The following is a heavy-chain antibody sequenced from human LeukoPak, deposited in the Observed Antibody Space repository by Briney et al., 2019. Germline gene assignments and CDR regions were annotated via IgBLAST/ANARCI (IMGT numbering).Heavy chain of an antibody. D-gene: IGHD3-10*01. CDR3: ARDLRFGELLSTDY. Sequence: ASVKVSCKASGYTFNGYYMHWVRQAPGQGLEWMGRINPNSGGTNYAQKFQGRVTMTRDTSISTAYMELSRLRSDDTAVYYCARDLRFGELLSTDYWGQGTLVTVSS. V-gene: IGHV1-2*06. CDR1: GYTFNGYY. CDR2: INPNSGGT. J-gene: IGHJ4*02.